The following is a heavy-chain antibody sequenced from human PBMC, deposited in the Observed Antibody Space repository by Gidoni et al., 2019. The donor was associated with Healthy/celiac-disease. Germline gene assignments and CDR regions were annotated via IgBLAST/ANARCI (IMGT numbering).Heavy chain of an antibody. D-gene: IGHD2-15*01. V-gene: IGHV4-39*01. Sequence: QLQLQESVPGLVKPSETLSLTCTVSGGSISSSSYYWGRILQPPGKGLWWIGSIYYRGSTYYRPTIKSQVTITVDTSKNQFSLKLSSVTAADAAVYYCARRRSGTLYWGQGTLVTVSS. CDR1: GGSISSSSYY. CDR2: IYYRGST. CDR3: ARRRSGTLY. J-gene: IGHJ4*02.